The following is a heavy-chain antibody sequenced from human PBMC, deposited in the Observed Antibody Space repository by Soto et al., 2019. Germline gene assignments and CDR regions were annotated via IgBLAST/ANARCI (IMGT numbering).Heavy chain of an antibody. CDR3: AREERGYSYGPSFY. Sequence: ASVKVSCKASGGTFSSYAISWVRQAPGQGLEWMGGIIPIFGTANYAQKFQGRVTITADESTSTAYMELRSLRSEDTAGYYCAREERGYSYGPSFYWGQGTLVTVSS. CDR1: GGTFSSYA. V-gene: IGHV1-69*13. CDR2: IIPIFGTA. D-gene: IGHD5-18*01. J-gene: IGHJ4*02.